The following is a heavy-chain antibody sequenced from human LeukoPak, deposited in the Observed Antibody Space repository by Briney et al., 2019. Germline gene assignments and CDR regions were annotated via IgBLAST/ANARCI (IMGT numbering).Heavy chain of an antibody. CDR2: IYHSGST. Sequence: SGTLSLTCAVSGGSISSSNWWTWVRQPPGKGLEWIGEIYHSGSTNYNPSLKSRVTMSIDKSKNQFSLELNSVTATDTAVYYCATYYESSGYRLDYWGRGTLVSVSS. CDR3: ATYYESSGYRLDY. D-gene: IGHD3-22*01. CDR1: GGSISSSNW. V-gene: IGHV4-4*02. J-gene: IGHJ4*02.